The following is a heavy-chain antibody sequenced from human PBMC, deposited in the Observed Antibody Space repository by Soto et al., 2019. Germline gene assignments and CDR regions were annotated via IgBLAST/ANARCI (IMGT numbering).Heavy chain of an antibody. CDR1: GFTFSDYW. CDR3: ATDPPWFDP. Sequence: GGSLRLSCAASGFTFSDYWMTWVRQAPGKGLEWVANIKQDGSKTYYADSVKGRFTISRDNTKNSLYLQMGSLTADDTAVYYCATDPPWFDPWGQGTLVTVSS. J-gene: IGHJ5*02. V-gene: IGHV3-7*05. CDR2: IKQDGSKT.